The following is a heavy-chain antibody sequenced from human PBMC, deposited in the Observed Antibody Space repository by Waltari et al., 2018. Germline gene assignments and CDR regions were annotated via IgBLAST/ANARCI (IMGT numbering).Heavy chain of an antibody. CDR1: GFTFDDYA. CDR2: ISWNSGSI. J-gene: IGHJ3*02. V-gene: IGHV3-9*01. CDR3: AGGLVGAFDI. Sequence: EVQLVESGGGLVQPGRSLRLSCAASGFTFDDYAMHWVRQAPGKGLGGVSGISWNSGSIGYADSVKGRFTISRDNAKNSLYLQMNSLRAEDTALYYCAGGLVGAFDIWGQGTMVTVSS. D-gene: IGHD3-10*01.